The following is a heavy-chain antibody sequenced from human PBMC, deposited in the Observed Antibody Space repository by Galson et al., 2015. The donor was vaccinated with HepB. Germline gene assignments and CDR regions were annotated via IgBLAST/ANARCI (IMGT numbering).Heavy chain of an antibody. Sequence: SLRLSCAASGFTFSSYAMSWVRQAPGKGLEWVSAISGSGGSTYYADSVKGRFTISRDNSKNTLYLQMNSLRAEDTAVYYCAKAGQLPRQRGDHYFDYWGQGTLVTVSS. CDR1: GFTFSSYA. CDR3: AKAGQLPRQRGDHYFDY. D-gene: IGHD1-26*01. V-gene: IGHV3-23*01. CDR2: ISGSGGST. J-gene: IGHJ4*02.